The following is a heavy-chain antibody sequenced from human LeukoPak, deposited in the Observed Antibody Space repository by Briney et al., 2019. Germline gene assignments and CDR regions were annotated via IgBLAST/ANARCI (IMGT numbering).Heavy chain of an antibody. V-gene: IGHV1-24*01. CDR3: ATFICRDGYNYFDY. D-gene: IGHD5-24*01. CDR2: FDPEDGET. Sequence: ASVKVSCKVSGYTLTELSMHWVRQAPGKGLEWMGGFDPEDGETIYAQKFQGRVTMTEDTSTDTAYMELSSLRSEDTAVYYCATFICRDGYNYFDYWGQGTLVTVSS. J-gene: IGHJ4*02. CDR1: GYTLTELS.